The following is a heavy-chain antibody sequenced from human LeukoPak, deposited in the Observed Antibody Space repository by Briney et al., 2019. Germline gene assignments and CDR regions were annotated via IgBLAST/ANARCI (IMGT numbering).Heavy chain of an antibody. Sequence: ASVKVSCKASGYTFTGYYMHWVRQAPGQGLEWMGWINPNSGGINYAQKFQGRVTMTRDTSISTAYMELSRLRSDDTAVYYCARDWAAAAATDYWGQGTLVTVSS. CDR1: GYTFTGYY. CDR3: ARDWAAAAATDY. V-gene: IGHV1-2*02. J-gene: IGHJ4*02. D-gene: IGHD6-13*01. CDR2: INPNSGGI.